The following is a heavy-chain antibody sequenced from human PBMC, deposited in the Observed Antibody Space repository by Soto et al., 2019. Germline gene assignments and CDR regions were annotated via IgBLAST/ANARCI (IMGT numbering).Heavy chain of an antibody. V-gene: IGHV1-58*01. J-gene: IGHJ4*02. CDR1: GFTFTSSA. D-gene: IGHD3-22*01. CDR3: ATGYYDSSGYYLHDY. Sequence: ASVKVSCKASGFTFTSSAVQWVRQARGQRLEWIGWIVVGSGNTNYAQKFQERVTITRDMSTSTAYMELSSLRSEDTAVYYCATGYYDSSGYYLHDYWGQGTLVTVSS. CDR2: IVVGSGNT.